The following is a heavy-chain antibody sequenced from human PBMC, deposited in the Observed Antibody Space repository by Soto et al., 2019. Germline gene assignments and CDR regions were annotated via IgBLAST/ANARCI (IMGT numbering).Heavy chain of an antibody. D-gene: IGHD6-13*01. Sequence: PGESLKISCKGSGYSFTTFWITWVRQMPGKGLGWMGRIDPSDSYTHYSPSFQGHVTISVDKSINTAYLRWNSLKASDSAKYYCARHGGGRIAVTGFMGMDVWGQGTAVTVSS. J-gene: IGHJ6*02. V-gene: IGHV5-10-1*01. CDR3: ARHGGGRIAVTGFMGMDV. CDR2: IDPSDSYT. CDR1: GYSFTTFW.